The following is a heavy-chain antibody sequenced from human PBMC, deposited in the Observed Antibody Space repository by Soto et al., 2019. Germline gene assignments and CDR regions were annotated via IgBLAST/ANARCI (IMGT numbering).Heavy chain of an antibody. J-gene: IGHJ4*02. Sequence: QVQLVQSGAEVKTPGSSVRVSCKASGGTFRSYTLNWVRQAPGQGLEWMAGTIPRFGTRNYAPTLQGRVTIIVDESTRTAYMELSSLISEDTAVYYCARGRGMYNSGRSELDQWGQGTLVTVSS. V-gene: IGHV1-69*01. CDR3: ARGRGMYNSGRSELDQ. D-gene: IGHD3-22*01. CDR2: TIPRFGTR. CDR1: GGTFRSYT.